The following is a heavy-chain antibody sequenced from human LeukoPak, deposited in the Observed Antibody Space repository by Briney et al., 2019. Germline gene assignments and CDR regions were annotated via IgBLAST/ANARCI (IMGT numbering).Heavy chain of an antibody. D-gene: IGHD3-10*01. CDR3: ARDAQAGSGSSPLDY. Sequence: GASVKVSCKASGGTFSSYAISWVRQAPGQGLEWMGGTIPIFGTANYAQKFQGRVTITADESTSTAYMELSSLRSEDTAVYYCARDAQAGSGSSPLDYWGQGTLVTVSS. V-gene: IGHV1-69*01. J-gene: IGHJ4*02. CDR2: TIPIFGTA. CDR1: GGTFSSYA.